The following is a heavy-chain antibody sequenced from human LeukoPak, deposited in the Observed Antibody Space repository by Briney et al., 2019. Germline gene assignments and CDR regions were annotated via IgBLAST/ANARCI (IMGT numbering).Heavy chain of an antibody. V-gene: IGHV3-72*01. D-gene: IGHD3-10*01. J-gene: IGHJ4*02. CDR3: DRVSASGSYAFDY. Sequence: RFTISRDDSKNSVYLQMNSLKTEDTAVYFCDRVSASGSYAFDYWGQGTLVTVSS.